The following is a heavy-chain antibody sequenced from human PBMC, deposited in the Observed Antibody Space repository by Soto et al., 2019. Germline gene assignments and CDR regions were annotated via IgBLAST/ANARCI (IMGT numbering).Heavy chain of an antibody. Sequence: ASETLSLTCTVSGGSISSDYLTWIRQPPGERLEWIGYIYYNGNTNYNSSLKSRVTISIDTSKNRFSLKLNSVTAADTAVYFCARLAYSSGFTFDYWGRGTLVTVSS. CDR1: GGSISSDY. V-gene: IGHV4-59*01. CDR3: ARLAYSSGFTFDY. CDR2: IYYNGNT. J-gene: IGHJ4*02. D-gene: IGHD5-18*01.